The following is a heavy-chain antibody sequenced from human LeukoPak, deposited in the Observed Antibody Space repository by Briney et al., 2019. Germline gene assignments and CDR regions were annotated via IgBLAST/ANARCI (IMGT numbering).Heavy chain of an antibody. CDR2: IIPIFGTA. Sequence: SVKVSCKASGGTFSSYAISWVRQAPGQGLEWMGGIIPIFGTANYAQKFQGRVTITADESTSTAYMELSSLRSEDTAVYYCARGRGYSYGSFDYWAREPWSPSPQ. CDR3: ARGRGYSYGSFDY. CDR1: GGTFSSYA. D-gene: IGHD5-18*01. J-gene: IGHJ4*02. V-gene: IGHV1-69*01.